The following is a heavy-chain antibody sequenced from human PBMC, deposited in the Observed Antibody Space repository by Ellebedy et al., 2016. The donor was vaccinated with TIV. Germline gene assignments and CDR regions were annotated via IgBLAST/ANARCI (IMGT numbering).Heavy chain of an antibody. CDR2: MNQSGNT. V-gene: IGHV4-34*01. J-gene: IGHJ4*02. CDR1: GGSFSGYY. CDR3: AEGRSGWYYFDY. D-gene: IGHD6-19*01. Sequence: SETLSLTCAVYGGSFSGYYWSWVRQPPGKGLEWIGDMNQSGNTNYNPSLKSRVTISVDTSKNQFFLRLSSVTAADTAVYYCAEGRSGWYYFDYWGQGTLVTVSS.